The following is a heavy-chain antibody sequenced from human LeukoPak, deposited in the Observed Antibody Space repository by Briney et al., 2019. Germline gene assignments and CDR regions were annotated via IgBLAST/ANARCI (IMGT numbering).Heavy chain of an antibody. V-gene: IGHV3-21*01. D-gene: IGHD1-26*01. CDR2: ISSSSSYI. J-gene: IGHJ4*02. CDR3: ARNGIMGAGYYFDY. CDR1: GFTFSDYG. Sequence: GGSLRLSCAAYGFTFSDYGMHWVRQAPGKGLEWVSSISSSSSYIYYADSVKGRFTISRDNAKNSLYLQMNSLRAEDTAVYYSARNGIMGAGYYFDYWGQGTLVTVSS.